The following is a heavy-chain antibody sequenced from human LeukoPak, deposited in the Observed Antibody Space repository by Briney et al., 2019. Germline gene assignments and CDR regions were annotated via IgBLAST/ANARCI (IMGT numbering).Heavy chain of an antibody. CDR3: ARDSTYYYDSSGFSVTRIFDY. V-gene: IGHV4-39*07. CDR1: GYSISSSSYY. D-gene: IGHD3-22*01. J-gene: IGHJ4*02. CDR2: IYYSGST. Sequence: PSETLSLTCTVSGYSISSSSYYWGWIRQPPGKGLEWIGSIYYSGSTYYNPSLKSRVTISVDTSKNQFSLKLSSVTAADTAVYYCARDSTYYYDSSGFSVTRIFDYWGQGTLVTVSS.